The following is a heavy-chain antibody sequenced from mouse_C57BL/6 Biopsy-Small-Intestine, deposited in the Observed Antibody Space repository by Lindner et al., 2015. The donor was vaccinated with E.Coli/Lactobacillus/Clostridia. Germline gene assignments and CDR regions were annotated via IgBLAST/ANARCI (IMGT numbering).Heavy chain of an antibody. D-gene: IGHD3-3*01. Sequence: VQLQESGPELVKPGASVKISCKASGYAFSNSWMNWVKQRPGKGLEWIGRLYPGDGDSTYNGKFKGKATLTADKSSSTAYMQLSSLTSEDSAVYFCARGTRADYWGQGTTLTVSS. CDR1: GYAFSNSW. V-gene: IGHV1-82*01. J-gene: IGHJ2*01. CDR2: LYPGDGDS. CDR3: ARGTRADY.